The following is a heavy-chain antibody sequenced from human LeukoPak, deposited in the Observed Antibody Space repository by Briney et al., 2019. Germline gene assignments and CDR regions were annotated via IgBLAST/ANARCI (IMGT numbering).Heavy chain of an antibody. V-gene: IGHV3-7*03. Sequence: GGSLRLSCAASGFTFSSYSMNWVRQAPGQGLEWVANMKQDGSEKYYVDSVKGRFTISRDNAKNSLYLQMNSLRAEDTAVYYCARAPYYSHVEFYFDYWGQGTLVTVSS. D-gene: IGHD3-22*01. J-gene: IGHJ4*02. CDR3: ARAPYYSHVEFYFDY. CDR2: MKQDGSEK. CDR1: GFTFSSYS.